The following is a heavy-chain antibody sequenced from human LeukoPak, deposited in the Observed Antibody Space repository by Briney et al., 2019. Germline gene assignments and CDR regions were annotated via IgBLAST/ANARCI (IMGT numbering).Heavy chain of an antibody. CDR2: IYYSGST. CDR3: ATTRATVVTEMAFDI. CDR1: GGSISSGDYY. D-gene: IGHD4-23*01. Sequence: SETLSLTCTVSGGSISSGDYYWSWIRQPPGKGLEWIGYIYYSGSTYYNPSLKSRVTISVDTSKNQFTLKLSSVTAADTAVYYCATTRATVVTEMAFDIWGQGTMVTVSS. V-gene: IGHV4-30-4*08. J-gene: IGHJ3*02.